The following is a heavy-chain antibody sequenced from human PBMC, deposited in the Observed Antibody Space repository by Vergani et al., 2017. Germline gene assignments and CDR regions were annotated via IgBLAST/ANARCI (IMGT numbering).Heavy chain of an antibody. CDR1: GFSFRNAW. V-gene: IGHV3-15*07. Sequence: EVQLVESGGGIVKPGGSLRLSCVASGFSFRNAWMNWVRRTPGKGLEWVGRIKSTFDRGTTDYAAAVKGRFTISRDDSKNTLFLQMNGLKTEDIGVYYCTTDSRDWGDGSCYWLRDHHYYGMDVWGQGTTVTVSS. CDR2: IKSTFDRGTT. CDR3: TTDSRDWGDGSCYWLRDHHYYGMDV. J-gene: IGHJ6*02. D-gene: IGHD3-10*01.